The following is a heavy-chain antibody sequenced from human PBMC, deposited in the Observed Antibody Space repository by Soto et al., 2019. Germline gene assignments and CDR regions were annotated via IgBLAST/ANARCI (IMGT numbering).Heavy chain of an antibody. CDR2: IYYSGST. Sequence: SETLSLTCTVSGGSISSGGYYWSWIRQHPGKGLEWIGYIYYSGSTYYNPSLKSRVTISVDTSKNQFSLKLSSVTAADTAVYYCARTLVVQWLVRGGDWLIDPWGQGTLVTVSS. J-gene: IGHJ5*02. CDR1: GGSISSGGYY. CDR3: ARTLVVQWLVRGGDWLIDP. D-gene: IGHD6-19*01. V-gene: IGHV4-31*03.